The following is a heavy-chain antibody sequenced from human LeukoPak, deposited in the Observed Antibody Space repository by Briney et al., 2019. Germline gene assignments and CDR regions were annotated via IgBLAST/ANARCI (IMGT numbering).Heavy chain of an antibody. J-gene: IGHJ4*02. V-gene: IGHV4-4*07. CDR2: IYISGST. Sequence: SETLSLTCTVSGGSINDYYWSWIRQPAGKGLEWIGRIYISGSTNYNPSLKSRVTMSVDTPKNQFSLKLRSVTAADTAVYYCARENPSGSYYRNLDYWGQGTLVTVSS. CDR1: GGSINDYY. CDR3: ARENPSGSYYRNLDY. D-gene: IGHD3-10*01.